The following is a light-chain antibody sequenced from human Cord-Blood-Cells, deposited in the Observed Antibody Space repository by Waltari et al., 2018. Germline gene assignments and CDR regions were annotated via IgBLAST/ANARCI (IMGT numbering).Light chain of an antibody. J-gene: IGLJ3*02. Sequence: QSALTQPPSASGSPGQSVTISCTGTSSDVGGYNYVSWYQQHPGQAPKLMIYEVSKRPSGVPDRFSGSKSGSTASLTVSGLQAEDEADYYCSSYAGSNKRVFGGGTKLTVL. CDR2: EVS. CDR1: SSDVGGYNY. CDR3: SSYAGSNKRV. V-gene: IGLV2-8*01.